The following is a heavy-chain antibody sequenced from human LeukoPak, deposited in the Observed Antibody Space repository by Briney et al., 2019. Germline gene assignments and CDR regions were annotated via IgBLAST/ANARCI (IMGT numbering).Heavy chain of an antibody. CDR1: GFTFSTYS. CDR2: LSSSTTYI. J-gene: IGHJ3*02. Sequence: RAGGSLRLSCAASGFTFSTYSMNWVRQAPGKGLEWVSYLSSSTTYIYYADSVKGRFTISRDNAKNSLYLQMNSLRAEDTSVYYCARDRGYCSGGSCYSNAFDIWGQGTMVTVSS. D-gene: IGHD2-15*01. CDR3: ARDRGYCSGGSCYSNAFDI. V-gene: IGHV3-21*01.